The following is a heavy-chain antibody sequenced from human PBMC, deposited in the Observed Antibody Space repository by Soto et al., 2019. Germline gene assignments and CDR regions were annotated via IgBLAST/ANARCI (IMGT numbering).Heavy chain of an antibody. D-gene: IGHD3-10*01. CDR2: ISAYNGNT. CDR3: ARDRGPYGSGSYYKVSHYYYGMDV. V-gene: IGHV1-18*01. J-gene: IGHJ6*02. CDR1: GYTFTSYG. Sequence: ASLKVSCKASGYTFTSYGISWVRQAPGQGLEWMGWISAYNGNTNYAQKLQGRVTMTTDTSTSTAYMELRSLRSDDTAVYYCARDRGPYGSGSYYKVSHYYYGMDVWGQGTTVTVSS.